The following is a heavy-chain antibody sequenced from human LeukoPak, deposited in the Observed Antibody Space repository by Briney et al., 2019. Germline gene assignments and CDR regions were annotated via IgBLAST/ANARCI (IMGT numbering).Heavy chain of an antibody. CDR3: AKGWDIPMIVVALDY. CDR1: GFTFSSYA. D-gene: IGHD3-22*01. J-gene: IGHJ4*02. Sequence: GASLRLSCAASGFTFSSYAMSWVRQAPGKGLEWVSAISGSGGSTYYADSVKGRFTISRDNSKNTLYLQMNSLRAEDTAVYYCAKGWDIPMIVVALDYWGQGTLVTVSS. V-gene: IGHV3-23*01. CDR2: ISGSGGST.